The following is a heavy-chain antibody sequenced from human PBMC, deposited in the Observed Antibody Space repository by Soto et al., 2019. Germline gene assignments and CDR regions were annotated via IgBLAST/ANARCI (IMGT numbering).Heavy chain of an antibody. V-gene: IGHV1-18*01. J-gene: IGHJ6*02. CDR3: ARVVYYGSGSYYNLALGYYYHGMDV. Sequence: ASVKVSCKASGYTFTSYGISWVRQAPGQGLEWMGWISAYNGNTNYAQKLQGRVTMTTDTSTSTAYMELRSLRSDDTAVYYCARVVYYGSGSYYNLALGYYYHGMDVWGQGTTVTVSS. D-gene: IGHD3-10*01. CDR2: ISAYNGNT. CDR1: GYTFTSYG.